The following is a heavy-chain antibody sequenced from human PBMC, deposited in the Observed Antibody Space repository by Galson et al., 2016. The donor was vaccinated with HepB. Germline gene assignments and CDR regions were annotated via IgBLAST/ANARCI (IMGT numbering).Heavy chain of an antibody. V-gene: IGHV1-69*06. J-gene: IGHJ4*02. CDR1: GGTLSSDS. D-gene: IGHD6-25*01. Sequence: SVKVSCKASGGTLSSDSISWVRQAPGQGLEWVGGLIPIFGTTNYAQRLQGRVTITADKSTTTAYMELSRLRPDDTAVYYCARGKSAAYFEHWGQGTLVTVSS. CDR2: LIPIFGTT. CDR3: ARGKSAAYFEH.